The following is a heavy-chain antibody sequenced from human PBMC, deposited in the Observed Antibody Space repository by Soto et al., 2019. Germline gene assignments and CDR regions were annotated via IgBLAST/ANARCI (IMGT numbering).Heavy chain of an antibody. CDR1: GGTFSSYA. D-gene: IGHD3-22*01. J-gene: IGHJ4*02. CDR3: ARDRSDYYDSSGYYYGTLAY. CDR2: IIPIFGTA. Sequence: SVTVSCKASGGTFSSYAISWVRQAPGQGLEWMGGIIPIFGTANYAQKFQGRVTITADESTSTAYMELSSLRSEDTAVYYCARDRSDYYDSSGYYYGTLAYWGQGTLVTVSS. V-gene: IGHV1-69*13.